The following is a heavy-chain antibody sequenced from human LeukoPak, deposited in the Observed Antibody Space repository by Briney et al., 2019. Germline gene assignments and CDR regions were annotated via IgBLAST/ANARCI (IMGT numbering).Heavy chain of an antibody. CDR3: AGRPTGYSSGYVY. CDR2: ISGSAHKI. Sequence: PGGSLRLSCVVSGFTFSDYAMSWVRQAPEKGLDWVSVISGSAHKIRYADSVKGRFTISRDNSENTAYLQMNNLRAEDTALYYCAGRPTGYSSGYVYWGQGALVTVSS. J-gene: IGHJ4*02. CDR1: GFTFSDYA. D-gene: IGHD5-18*01. V-gene: IGHV3-23*01.